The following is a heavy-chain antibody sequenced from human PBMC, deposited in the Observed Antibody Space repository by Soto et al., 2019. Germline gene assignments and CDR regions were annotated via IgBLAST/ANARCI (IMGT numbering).Heavy chain of an antibody. CDR1: GFSFSSYG. D-gene: IGHD6-13*01. J-gene: IGHJ6*02. V-gene: IGHV3-30*18. CDR2: ISYDGSNK. CDR3: AKVQEYSSSWYYYYYGMDV. Sequence: GGSLRLSSAVSGFSFSSYGMHWVRQAPGKGLEWVALISYDGSNKFYADSVKGRFTISRDNSKNTLYLQMNSLRAEDTAVYYCAKVQEYSSSWYYYYYGMDVWGQGTTVTVSS.